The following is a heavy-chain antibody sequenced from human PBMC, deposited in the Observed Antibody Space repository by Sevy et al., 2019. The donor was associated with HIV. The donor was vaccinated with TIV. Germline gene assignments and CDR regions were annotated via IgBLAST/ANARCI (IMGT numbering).Heavy chain of an antibody. CDR1: GFTVSSNY. J-gene: IGHJ6*02. Sequence: GGSLRLSCAASGFTVSSNYMSWVRQAPGKGLEWVSVIYRGGNTHYADSVKGRFTISRDNSKNTLYLQMNSLRAEDTAVYYCAGGGAIAAAVHYYYGMDVWGQGTTVTVSS. D-gene: IGHD6-13*01. CDR2: IYRGGNT. CDR3: AGGGAIAAAVHYYYGMDV. V-gene: IGHV3-53*01.